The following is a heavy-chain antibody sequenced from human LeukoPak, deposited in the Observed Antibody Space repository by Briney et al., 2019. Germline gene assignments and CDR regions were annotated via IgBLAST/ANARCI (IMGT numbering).Heavy chain of an antibody. J-gene: IGHJ4*02. CDR1: GFTFSSYA. CDR3: ARADYGLDY. D-gene: IGHD4-17*01. Sequence: QPGGSLRLSCAASGFTFSSYAMSWVRQAPGKGLEWVSGISSTGGSTHYADSVKGRFTISRDNAKNSLYLQMNSLRAEDTAVYYCARADYGLDYWGQGTLVTVSS. CDR2: ISSTGGST. V-gene: IGHV3-23*01.